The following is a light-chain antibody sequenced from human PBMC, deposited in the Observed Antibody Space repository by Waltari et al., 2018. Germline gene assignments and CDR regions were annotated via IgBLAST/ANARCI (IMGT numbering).Light chain of an antibody. CDR2: DVT. Sequence: SALTQPDSVSGSPGQSITISCSGISSDSGGYNYVSWYQQHPGEAPKLIINDVTNRPSGVSDRFSGSKSGSSASLTISGLQPEDEADYYCSSFTSSTTGIFGGGTKLTVL. CDR1: SSDSGGYNY. V-gene: IGLV2-14*03. CDR3: SSFTSSTTGI. J-gene: IGLJ2*01.